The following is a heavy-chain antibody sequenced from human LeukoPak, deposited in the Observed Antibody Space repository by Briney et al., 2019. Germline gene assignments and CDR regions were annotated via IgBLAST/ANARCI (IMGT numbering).Heavy chain of an antibody. CDR3: ASYYDILTGFDY. CDR2: IYYSGST. Sequence: PSETLSLTCTVSGGSISSSSYYWGWIRQPPGKGLEWIGSIYYSGSTYYNPSLKSRVTISVDTSKNQFSLKLSSVTAADTAVYYCASYYDILTGFDYWGQGTLVTVSS. V-gene: IGHV4-39*01. CDR1: GGSISSSSYY. D-gene: IGHD3-9*01. J-gene: IGHJ4*02.